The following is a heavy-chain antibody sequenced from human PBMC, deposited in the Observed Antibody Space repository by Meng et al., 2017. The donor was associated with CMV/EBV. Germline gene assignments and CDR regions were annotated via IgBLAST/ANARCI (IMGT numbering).Heavy chain of an antibody. J-gene: IGHJ5*02. V-gene: IGHV3-53*01. CDR1: GFTVSSNY. Sequence: GESLKISCAASGFTVSSNYMSWVRQAPGKGLEWVSVIYSGGSTYYADSVKGRFTISRDNSKNTLYLQMNSLGAEDTAVYYCASMVVTRGWFDPWGQGTLVTVSS. CDR2: IYSGGST. CDR3: ASMVVTRGWFDP. D-gene: IGHD4/OR15-4a*01.